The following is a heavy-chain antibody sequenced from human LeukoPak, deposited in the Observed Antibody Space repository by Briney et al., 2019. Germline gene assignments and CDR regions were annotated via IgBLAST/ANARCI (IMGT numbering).Heavy chain of an antibody. Sequence: GESLKISCKGSGYSFTSYWIGWVRQMPGKGLEWMGIIHPGDSDTRYSPSFQGQVTISADKYISTAYLQWSSLKASDTAMYYCARRPNWPYYFDYWGQATLVTVSS. CDR1: GYSFTSYW. CDR2: IHPGDSDT. CDR3: ARRPNWPYYFDY. J-gene: IGHJ4*02. V-gene: IGHV5-51*01. D-gene: IGHD7-27*01.